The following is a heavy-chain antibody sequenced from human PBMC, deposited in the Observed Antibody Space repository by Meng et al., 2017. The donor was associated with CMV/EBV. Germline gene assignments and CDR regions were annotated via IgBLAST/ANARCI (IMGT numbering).Heavy chain of an antibody. CDR2: IIPILGIA. D-gene: IGHD3-22*01. J-gene: IGHJ4*02. CDR1: GGTFSSYT. V-gene: IGHV1-69*04. Sequence: GGSLRLSCAASGGTFSSYTISWVRQAPGQGLEWMGRIIPILGIANYAQKFQGRVTITADKSTSTAYMELSSLRSEDTAVYYCAREDSSGYQIYWGQGTLVTSPQ. CDR3: AREDSSGYQIY.